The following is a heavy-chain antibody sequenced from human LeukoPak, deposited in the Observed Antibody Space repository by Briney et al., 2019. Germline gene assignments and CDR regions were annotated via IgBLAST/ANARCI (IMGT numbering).Heavy chain of an antibody. CDR1: GFTFADYA. J-gene: IGHJ5*02. D-gene: IGHD2-2*01. CDR3: ARDNIVVVPAAMGSRWFDP. V-gene: IGHV3-9*01. Sequence: PGRSLRLSCAASGFTFADYAMHWVRQAPGKGLEWVSGISWNSGSIGYADSVKGRFTISRDNAKNSLYLQMNSLRAEDTAVYYCARDNIVVVPAAMGSRWFDPWGQGTLVTVSS. CDR2: ISWNSGSI.